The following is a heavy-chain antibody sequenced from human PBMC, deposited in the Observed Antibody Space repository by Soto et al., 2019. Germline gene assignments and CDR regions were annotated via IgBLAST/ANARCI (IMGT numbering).Heavy chain of an antibody. CDR3: ARHIRYSSSWYLNWFDP. CDR2: IYYSGST. CDR1: GGSISSSSYY. V-gene: IGHV4-39*01. J-gene: IGHJ5*02. Sequence: LFLTCTVFGGSISSSSYYWGWIRQPPGKGLEWIGSIYYSGSTYYNPSLKSRVTISVDTSKNQFSLKLSSVTAADTAVYYCARHIRYSSSWYLNWFDPWGQGTLVTVSS. D-gene: IGHD6-13*01.